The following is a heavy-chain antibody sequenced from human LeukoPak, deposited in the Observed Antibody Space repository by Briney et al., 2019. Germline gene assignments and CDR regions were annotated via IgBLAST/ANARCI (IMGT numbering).Heavy chain of an antibody. D-gene: IGHD1-26*01. V-gene: IGHV4-59*08. CDR2: IYYSGSS. J-gene: IGHJ4*02. Sequence: SETLSLTCIVSGDSVSSHYWSWIRQPPGKGLEWIGYIYYSGSSNYNPSFQSRVTISGDTSKNQFSLKLISVPAADTAVYYCARHRVGATDFDHWGQGTLVTVSS. CDR3: ARHRVGATDFDH. CDR1: GDSVSSHY.